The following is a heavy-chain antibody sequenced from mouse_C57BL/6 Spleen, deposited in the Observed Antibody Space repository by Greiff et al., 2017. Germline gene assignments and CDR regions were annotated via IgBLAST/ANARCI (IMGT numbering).Heavy chain of an antibody. CDR1: GYTFTSYW. D-gene: IGHD4-1*02. CDR2: INPSSGYT. Sequence: VKLQESGAELAKPGASVKLSCKASGYTFTSYWMHWVKQRPGQGLEWIGYINPSSGYTKYNQKFKDKATWTAEKSSSTAYMKRSSQTDEDSAVYDCANNWTIGYGGQGTTRTVSA. CDR3: ANNWTIGY. J-gene: IGHJ2*01. V-gene: IGHV1-7*01.